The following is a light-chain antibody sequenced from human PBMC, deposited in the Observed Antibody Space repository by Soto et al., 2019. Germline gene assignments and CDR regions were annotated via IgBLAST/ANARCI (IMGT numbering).Light chain of an antibody. V-gene: IGKV1-5*01. CDR2: DAY. CDR3: QQYSSYSPLT. CDR1: QSISSW. Sequence: DIQMAQSPSTLSASVGDRVTITCRASQSISSWLAWYQQKPGKAPKLLIYDAYSLESGTPSRFSGRRSGTEFTLTIASVQPEDCATYYCQQYSSYSPLTFGGGTKV. J-gene: IGKJ4*01.